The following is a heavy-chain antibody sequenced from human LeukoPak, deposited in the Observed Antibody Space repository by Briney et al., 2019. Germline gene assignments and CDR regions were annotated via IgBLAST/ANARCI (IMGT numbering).Heavy chain of an antibody. V-gene: IGHV3-23*01. CDR2: ISGSGGTT. CDR1: GITLSNYG. CDR3: AKRGVVIRVILVGFHKEAYYFNS. Sequence: GGSLRLSCAVSGITLSNYGMSWVRQAPGKGLEWVAGISGSGGTTNYADSVKGRFTISRDNPKNTLYLQMNSLRAEDTAVYFCAKRGVVIRVILVGFHKEAYYFNSWGQGALVTVSS. D-gene: IGHD3-22*01. J-gene: IGHJ4*02.